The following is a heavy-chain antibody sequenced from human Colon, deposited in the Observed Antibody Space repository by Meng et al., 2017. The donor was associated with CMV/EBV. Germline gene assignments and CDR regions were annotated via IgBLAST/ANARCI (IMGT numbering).Heavy chain of an antibody. CDR2: IYYTGNT. V-gene: IGHV4-61*01. Sequence: GPLRLSCNVSGGSVSGGSYYWSWIRQPPGKGLEWIGFIYYTGNTNYNPSLKSRVTISVDTSKNQFSLKLSAVTTADTAIYFCASQRGSGSGTFDYWGQGTLVTVS. CDR1: GGSVSGGSYY. D-gene: IGHD3-10*01. CDR3: ASQRGSGSGTFDY. J-gene: IGHJ4*02.